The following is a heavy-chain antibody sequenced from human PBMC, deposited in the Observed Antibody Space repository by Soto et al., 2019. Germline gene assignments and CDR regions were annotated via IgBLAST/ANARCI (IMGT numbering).Heavy chain of an antibody. Sequence: QVQLVQSGAEVKKPGASVKVSCKASGYTFTGYYMHWVRQAPGQGLEWMGWINPNSGGTNYAQKFQGWVTMTRDTSISTAYMELSRLRSDDTAVYYCARSPSPMGHCSGGSCYSPFDYWGQGTLVTVSS. J-gene: IGHJ4*02. CDR1: GYTFTGYY. V-gene: IGHV1-2*04. CDR3: ARSPSPMGHCSGGSCYSPFDY. D-gene: IGHD2-15*01. CDR2: INPNSGGT.